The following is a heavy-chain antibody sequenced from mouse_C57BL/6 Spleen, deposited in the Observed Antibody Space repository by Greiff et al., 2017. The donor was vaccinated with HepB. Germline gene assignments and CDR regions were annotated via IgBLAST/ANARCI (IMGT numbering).Heavy chain of an antibody. CDR2: IYPGDGDT. D-gene: IGHD2-4*01. CDR1: GYAFSSSW. V-gene: IGHV1-82*01. CDR3: ARGLDYYYAMDY. J-gene: IGHJ4*01. Sequence: QVQLQQSGPELVKPGASVKISCKASGYAFSSSWMNWVKQRPGKGLEWIGRIYPGDGDTNYNGKLKGKATLTADKSSSTAYMQLSSLTSEDSAVFFCARGLDYYYAMDYWGQGTSVTVSS.